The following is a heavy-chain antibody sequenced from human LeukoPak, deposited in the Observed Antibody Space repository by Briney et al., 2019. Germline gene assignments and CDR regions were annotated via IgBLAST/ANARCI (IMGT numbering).Heavy chain of an antibody. J-gene: IGHJ4*02. Sequence: ESGPTLVQPTPPLTLTCTFSGLSLSTSGVGVGWIRQPPGKALEWLALIYWDDDKRYSPSLKSRLTITKENSKNQVVLTMTNMDPVDTATYYCAHTGKYGGNDYWGQGTLVTVSS. CDR3: AHTGKYGGNDY. V-gene: IGHV2-5*02. D-gene: IGHD3-16*01. CDR2: IYWDDDK. CDR1: GLSLSTSGVG.